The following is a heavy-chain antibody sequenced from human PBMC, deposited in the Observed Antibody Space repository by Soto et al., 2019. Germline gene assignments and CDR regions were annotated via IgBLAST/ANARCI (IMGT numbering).Heavy chain of an antibody. Sequence: QVQLVESGGGVVQPGRSLRLSCAASGFTFSSYGMHWVRQAPGKGLEWVTVISFDGSNKYYADSVKGRFTISRDISNNTLYLQMDSLRTEDTAVYYCAKDLGYYGSARDSHGMDVWGQGTTVTVSS. D-gene: IGHD3-10*01. J-gene: IGHJ6*02. CDR3: AKDLGYYGSARDSHGMDV. V-gene: IGHV3-30*18. CDR2: ISFDGSNK. CDR1: GFTFSSYG.